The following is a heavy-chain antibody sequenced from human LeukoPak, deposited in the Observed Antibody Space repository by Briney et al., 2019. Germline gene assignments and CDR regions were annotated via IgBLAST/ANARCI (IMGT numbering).Heavy chain of an antibody. CDR2: ISYDGSNK. J-gene: IGHJ4*02. CDR1: GFTFSSYA. Sequence: GGSLRLSCAASGFTFSSYAMHWVRQAPGKGLEWVAVISYDGSNKYYADSVKGRFTISRDNSKNTLYLQMNSLRAEDTAVYYCARDIVEGSHLDYWGQGTLVTVSS. CDR3: ARDIVEGSHLDY. V-gene: IGHV3-30-3*01. D-gene: IGHD3-16*02.